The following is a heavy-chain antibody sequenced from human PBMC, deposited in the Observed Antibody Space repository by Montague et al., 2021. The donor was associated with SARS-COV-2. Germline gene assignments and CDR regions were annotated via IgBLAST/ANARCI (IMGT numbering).Heavy chain of an antibody. CDR2: IYYSGST. V-gene: IGHV4-31*03. CDR3: ATAGWGGWYFFDY. J-gene: IGHJ4*02. CDR1: GGSISSGGYY. D-gene: IGHD6-19*01. Sequence: TLSLTCTVSGGSISSGGYYWSWIRQHPGKGLEWIGYIYYSGSTYYNPSLKGRVTISVDTSKNQFSLKLSSVTAADTAVYYCATAGWGGWYFFDYWGQGTLVTVSS.